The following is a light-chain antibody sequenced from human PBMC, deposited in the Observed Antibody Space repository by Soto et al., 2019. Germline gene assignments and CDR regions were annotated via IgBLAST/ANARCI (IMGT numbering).Light chain of an antibody. J-gene: IGLJ2*01. CDR1: SSNVGNNF. CDR3: ATWDTKLSAVV. Sequence: QSVLKQPPSMSAAPGQKVTISCSGSSSNVGNNFVSWYQQLPGTATKLLIFDNSQRPSRIPDRFFASKSGASATLSITGPQAGDEAVYYCATWDTKLSAVVFGGGTKLTVL. V-gene: IGLV1-51*01. CDR2: DNS.